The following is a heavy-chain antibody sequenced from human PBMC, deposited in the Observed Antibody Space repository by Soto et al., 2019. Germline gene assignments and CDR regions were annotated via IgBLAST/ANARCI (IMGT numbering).Heavy chain of an antibody. V-gene: IGHV3-23*01. D-gene: IGHD2-21*01. CDR3: AKDSFPDHYY. CDR1: GFTFSDYS. CDR2: ITGNGGRT. J-gene: IGHJ4*02. Sequence: EVQLLESGGGLVQPGGSLRLSFAGSGFTFSDYSMSWVRQAPAKGLEWVSTITGNGGRTYYADSVKGRFTISRDNSKSTLFLQMNSLRAEDTAIYYCAKDSFPDHYYWGQGNLVTVSS.